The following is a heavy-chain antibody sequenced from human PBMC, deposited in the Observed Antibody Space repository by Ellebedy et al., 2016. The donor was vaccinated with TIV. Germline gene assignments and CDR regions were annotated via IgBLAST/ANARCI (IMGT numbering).Heavy chain of an antibody. J-gene: IGHJ3*02. V-gene: IGHV2-70*17. CDR2: IDWDDDT. CDR1: GFSLSTSGMS. CDR3: ARTSRDAFDI. Sequence: SGPTLVKPTQTLTLTCTFSGFSLSTSGMSVTWIRQHPGTALEWLARIDWDDDTFYNTSLRTRLTIAKDTSKNEVVLTMTVMEPVDTAIFFCARTSRDAFDIWGQGTMVIVSS.